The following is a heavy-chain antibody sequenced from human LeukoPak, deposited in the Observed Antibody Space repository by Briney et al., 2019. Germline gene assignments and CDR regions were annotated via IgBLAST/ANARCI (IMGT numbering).Heavy chain of an antibody. CDR3: ARDARYSSSLDY. D-gene: IGHD6-13*01. CDR1: GYTFTGYY. Sequence: ASVKVSCKASGYTFTGYYMHWVRQAPGQGLEWMGWISAYNGNTNYAQKLQGRVTMTTDTSTSTAYMELRSLRSDDTAVYYCARDARYSSSLDYWGQGTLVTVSS. J-gene: IGHJ4*02. V-gene: IGHV1-18*04. CDR2: ISAYNGNT.